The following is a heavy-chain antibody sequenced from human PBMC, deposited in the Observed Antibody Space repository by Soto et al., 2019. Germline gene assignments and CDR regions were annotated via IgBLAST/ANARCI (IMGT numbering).Heavy chain of an antibody. CDR2: IIPIFGTA. CDR3: ARGAGINSEADY. Sequence: QVQLVQSGAEVKKPGSSVKVSCKASGGTFSSDAFRWVRQAPGQGLEWMGGIIPIFGTANYAQKFQGRVTITADESTRTAYMELSSLRSEDTAVYYCARGAGINSEADYWGQGTLVTVSS. D-gene: IGHD6-19*01. CDR1: GGTFSSDA. V-gene: IGHV1-69*01. J-gene: IGHJ4*02.